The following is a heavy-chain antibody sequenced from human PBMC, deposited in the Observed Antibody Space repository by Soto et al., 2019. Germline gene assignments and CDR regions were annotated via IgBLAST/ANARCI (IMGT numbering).Heavy chain of an antibody. CDR2: INPIFATT. J-gene: IGHJ6*02. V-gene: IGHV1-69*01. D-gene: IGHD5-12*01. Sequence: QVQLVQSGAEVKKLGSSVKVSCKASGGTFSSYPISWVRQAPGQGLEWMGGINPIFATTNYAQRFQGRVTITADESTSTAYMELSSLRSDDTAVYYCARNNGYEYLGNYYSYGMDVWGQGTTVTVSS. CDR3: ARNNGYEYLGNYYSYGMDV. CDR1: GGTFSSYP.